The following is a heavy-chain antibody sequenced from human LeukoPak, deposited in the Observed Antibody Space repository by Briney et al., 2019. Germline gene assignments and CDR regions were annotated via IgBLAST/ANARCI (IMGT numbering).Heavy chain of an antibody. V-gene: IGHV4-59*01. CDR1: VGSISSYY. CDR3: ARGNGEMGAFDI. CDR2: IYYSGST. D-gene: IGHD4-17*01. Sequence: PSETLSLTCTVSVGSISSYYWSWIRQPPGKGLEWIGYIYYSGSTNYNPSLKSRVTISVDTSKNQFSLKLSSVTAADTAVYYCARGNGEMGAFDIWGQGTMVTVSS. J-gene: IGHJ3*02.